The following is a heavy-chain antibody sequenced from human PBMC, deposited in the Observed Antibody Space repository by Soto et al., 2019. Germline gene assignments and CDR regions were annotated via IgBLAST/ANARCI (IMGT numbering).Heavy chain of an antibody. Sequence: QVQLQESGPGLVKPSQTLSVTCTVSGGSISSGDYYWSWIRQPPGKGLEYIGYTYYSGTTYYNPSLRSRLTISGDTSKNQFSLKLSSVTAADTAVYYCARENYDILTGYPAAFDYWGQGTLVTVSS. V-gene: IGHV4-30-4*01. CDR2: TYYSGTT. J-gene: IGHJ4*02. CDR3: ARENYDILTGYPAAFDY. D-gene: IGHD3-9*01. CDR1: GGSISSGDYY.